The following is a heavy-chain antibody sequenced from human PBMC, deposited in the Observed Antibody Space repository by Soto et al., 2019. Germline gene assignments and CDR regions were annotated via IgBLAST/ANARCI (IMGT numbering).Heavy chain of an antibody. CDR2: IYYSGST. D-gene: IGHD2-15*01. CDR3: ARGEERVAKPSGY. J-gene: IGHJ4*02. Sequence: QVQLQESGPGLGKPSATLSLTCTGSGVSISRYYWSWIRQPPVNGLECIGYIYYSGSTNYNPSLKSRVTTSVDTSKIHFSLKLSSVTAAYTVVYYCARGEERVAKPSGYWCQGTLVTVSS. V-gene: IGHV4-59*01. CDR1: GVSISRYY.